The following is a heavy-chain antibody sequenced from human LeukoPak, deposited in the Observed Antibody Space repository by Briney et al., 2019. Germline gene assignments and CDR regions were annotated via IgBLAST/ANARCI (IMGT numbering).Heavy chain of an antibody. D-gene: IGHD2-21*01. CDR3: ARADRLDGAPYMIGP. J-gene: IGHJ5*02. CDR1: GCTFTDYY. V-gene: IGHV1-2*02. Sequence: ASVKDSCKTSGCTFTDYYMHWVRQAPGQGLDWMGWINPNSGVTSSAQKFQGRVTMTRDTSITTVYMEVRWMTSDDTAIYYCARADRLDGAPYMIGPWGQGTLVTVSS. CDR2: INPNSGVT.